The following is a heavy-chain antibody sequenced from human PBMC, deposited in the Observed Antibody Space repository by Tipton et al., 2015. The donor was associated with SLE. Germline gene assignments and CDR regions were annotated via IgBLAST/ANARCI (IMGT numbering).Heavy chain of an antibody. D-gene: IGHD3-10*01. CDR1: GGSISSSSYY. Sequence: TLSLTCTVSGGSISSSSYYWSWIRQPPGKGLEWIGEINHSGSTNYNPSLKSRVTISVDTSKNQFSLKLSSVTAADTAVYYCARTGAATRRITLVRGVPGAFDIWGQGTMVTVSS. CDR3: ARTGAATRRITLVRGVPGAFDI. CDR2: INHSGST. V-gene: IGHV4-39*07. J-gene: IGHJ3*02.